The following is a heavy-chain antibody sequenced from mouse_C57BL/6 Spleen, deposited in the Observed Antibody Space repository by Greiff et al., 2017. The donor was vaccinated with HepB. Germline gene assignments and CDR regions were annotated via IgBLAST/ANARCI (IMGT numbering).Heavy chain of an antibody. CDR1: GYTFTSYW. CDR2: IDPSDSYT. CDR3: ARWGGSSYGVDY. V-gene: IGHV1-50*01. J-gene: IGHJ2*01. D-gene: IGHD1-1*01. Sequence: VQLQQPGAELVKPGASVKLSCKASGYTFTSYWMQWVKQRPGQGLEWIGEIDPSDSYTNYNQKFKGKATLTVDTSSSTAYMQLSSLTSEDSAVYYCARWGGSSYGVDYWGQGTTLTVSS.